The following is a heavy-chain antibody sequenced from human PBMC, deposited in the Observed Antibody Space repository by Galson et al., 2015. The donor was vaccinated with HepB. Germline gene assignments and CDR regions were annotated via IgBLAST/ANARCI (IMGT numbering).Heavy chain of an antibody. D-gene: IGHD2-15*01. Sequence: SLRLSCAASGFTFSSYGMHWVRQAPGKGLEWVAVIWYDGSNKYYADSVEGRFTISRDNSKNTLYLQMNSLRAEDTAVYYCARDLLPTTSALEDNYYYYGMDVWGQGTTVTVSS. CDR2: IWYDGSNK. V-gene: IGHV3-33*01. CDR3: ARDLLPTTSALEDNYYYYGMDV. J-gene: IGHJ6*02. CDR1: GFTFSSYG.